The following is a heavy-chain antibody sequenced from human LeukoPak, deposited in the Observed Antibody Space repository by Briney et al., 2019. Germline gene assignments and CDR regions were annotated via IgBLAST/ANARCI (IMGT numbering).Heavy chain of an antibody. Sequence: SETLSLTCTVSGGSISSGDYYWSWIRQPPGKGLEWIGYIYYSGSTNYNPSLKSRVTISVDTSKNQFSLKLSSVTAADTAVYYCARAAAGTVHAFDIWGQGTMVTVSS. V-gene: IGHV4-61*08. CDR1: GGSISSGDYY. CDR2: IYYSGST. D-gene: IGHD6-13*01. J-gene: IGHJ3*02. CDR3: ARAAAGTVHAFDI.